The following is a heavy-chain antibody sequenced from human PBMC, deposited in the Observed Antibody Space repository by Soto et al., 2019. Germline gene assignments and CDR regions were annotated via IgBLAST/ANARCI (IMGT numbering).Heavy chain of an antibody. V-gene: IGHV3-33*01. Sequence: GGSLRLSCAASGFTFSGYGMHWVRQAPGKGLEWVAVTRRDGSSTYYADSVKGRFTISRDNAKNTLYLQMNSLRAEDTAVYYCARAGTYYDFWSGEPGIDYWGQGTLVTVSS. CDR3: ARAGTYYDFWSGEPGIDY. J-gene: IGHJ4*02. CDR2: TRRDGSST. CDR1: GFTFSGYG. D-gene: IGHD3-3*01.